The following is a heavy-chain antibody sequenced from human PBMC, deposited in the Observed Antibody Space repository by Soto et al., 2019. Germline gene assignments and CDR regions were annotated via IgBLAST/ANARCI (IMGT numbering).Heavy chain of an antibody. J-gene: IGHJ4*02. CDR1: GGSISSGGYY. V-gene: IGHV4-61*08. D-gene: IGHD1-26*01. CDR3: ARARYYGAKNDF. Sequence: SETLSLTCTVSGGSISSGGYYWSWIRQHPGKRPEWLGCIYSSGSTKYNPSLRSRVTLSIDTPRSQFSLRLNSVTAADTAVYYCARARYYGAKNDFWGQGTRVTVSS. CDR2: IYSSGST.